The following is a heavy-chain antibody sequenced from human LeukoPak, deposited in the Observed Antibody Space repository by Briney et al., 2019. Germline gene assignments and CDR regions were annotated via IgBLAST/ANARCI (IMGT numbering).Heavy chain of an antibody. CDR2: ISGSGSTV. Sequence: PGGSLRLSCAASGFTFSDYYMSWIRQAPGKGLECVSYISGSGSTVYYAASVRGRFTISRDNAKNSLFLQMNSLRAEDTAVYYCARDRGNSDPGDWFDSWGQGTLVTVSS. CDR1: GFTFSDYY. V-gene: IGHV3-11*01. CDR3: ARDRGNSDPGDWFDS. J-gene: IGHJ5*01. D-gene: IGHD4-23*01.